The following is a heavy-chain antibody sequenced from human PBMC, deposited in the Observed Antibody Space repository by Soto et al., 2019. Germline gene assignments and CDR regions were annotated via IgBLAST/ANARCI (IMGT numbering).Heavy chain of an antibody. CDR2: ITTSSNI. CDR1: GFTFSDYY. CDR3: ARVIMDV. J-gene: IGHJ6*02. Sequence: PGGSLSLSCAASGFTFSDYYMSWIRQAPGKGLEWVSYITTSSNIYSADSVKGRFTISRDNAKNSLYLQMNSLRDEDTAVYYCARVIMDVWGQGTTVTVSS. V-gene: IGHV3-11*04.